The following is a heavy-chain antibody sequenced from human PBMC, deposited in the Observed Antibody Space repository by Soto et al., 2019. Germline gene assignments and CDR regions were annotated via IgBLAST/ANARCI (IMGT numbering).Heavy chain of an antibody. V-gene: IGHV3-21*01. J-gene: IGHJ6*02. CDR2: ISCSTSYI. CDR1: GFTFSSYS. Sequence: EVQLVESGGGLVKPGGSLRLSCAASGFTFSSYSMNWVRQAPGKGLEWVSSISCSTSYIYYADSVKGRFTISRDNTKNSLSLQMNSLRAADTAVYYCARVLDYCDPSDDDGMDVWGQGTTVTVSS. CDR3: ARVLDYCDPSDDDGMDV. D-gene: IGHD3-22*01.